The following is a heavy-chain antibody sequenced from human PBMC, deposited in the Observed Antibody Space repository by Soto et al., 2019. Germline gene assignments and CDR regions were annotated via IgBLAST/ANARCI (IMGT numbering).Heavy chain of an antibody. Sequence: ASVKVSCKASGYTFTGYYMHWVRQAPGQGLEWMGWINPNSGGTNYAQKFQGWVTMTRDTSISTAYMELSRLRSDDTAVYYCARGYVSGGSYYYYGMDVWGQGTTVTVSS. V-gene: IGHV1-2*04. J-gene: IGHJ6*02. CDR3: ARGYVSGGSYYYYGMDV. CDR1: GYTFTGYY. D-gene: IGHD2-15*01. CDR2: INPNSGGT.